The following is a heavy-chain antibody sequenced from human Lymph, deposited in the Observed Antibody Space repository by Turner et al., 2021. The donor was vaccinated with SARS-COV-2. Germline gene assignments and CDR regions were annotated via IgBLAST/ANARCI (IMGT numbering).Heavy chain of an antibody. CDR1: GFTFSSYA. CDR2: ISYDGSNK. Sequence: QVQLVESGGGVVQPGRSLRLSCAASGFTFSSYAMHWVRQAPCKGLEWVTVISYDGSNKYYADSVKGRFTISRDNSKNTLYLQMNSLRAEDTAVYYCAKVRSIFGVVIGGMDVWGQGTTVTVSS. V-gene: IGHV3-30*18. D-gene: IGHD3-3*01. J-gene: IGHJ6*02. CDR3: AKVRSIFGVVIGGMDV.